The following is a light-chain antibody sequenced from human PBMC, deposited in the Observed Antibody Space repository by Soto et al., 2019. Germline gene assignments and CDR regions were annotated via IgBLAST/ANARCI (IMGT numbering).Light chain of an antibody. Sequence: EIVLTQSPGTLSFSPGQRATLSCRASQSISNSYLAWYQHKPGQPPMLLIHGASTRATGIPDRFSGSQSGTDFTLTISRLEPEDSAVFYCQHYGASPYTFGLGTKLEIK. CDR1: QSISNSY. CDR2: GAS. V-gene: IGKV3-20*01. CDR3: QHYGASPYT. J-gene: IGKJ2*01.